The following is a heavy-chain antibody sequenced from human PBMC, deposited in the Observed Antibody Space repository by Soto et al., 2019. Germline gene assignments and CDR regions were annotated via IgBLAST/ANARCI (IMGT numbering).Heavy chain of an antibody. CDR3: ARDGGSHSGGIDY. D-gene: IGHD1-26*01. J-gene: IGHJ4*02. V-gene: IGHV1-69*01. CDR1: GGTFSSYS. Sequence: QVQLVQSGAEVKKPGSSVKVSCKASGGTFSSYSINWVRQAPGQGLEWMGEIIPIFGTANYAQKFQGSVTITADESTSTAYMELSSLRSEDSAVYYCARDGGSHSGGIDYWGQGTLVSGSS. CDR2: IIPIFGTA.